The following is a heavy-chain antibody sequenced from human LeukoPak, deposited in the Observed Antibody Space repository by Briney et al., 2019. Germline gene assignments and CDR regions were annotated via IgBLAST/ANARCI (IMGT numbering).Heavy chain of an antibody. J-gene: IGHJ4*02. V-gene: IGHV3-48*02. CDR2: ISSSSNTI. CDR1: GFTFSSYS. Sequence: GGSLRLSCAASGFTFSSYSMNWVRQAPGRGLEWVSYISSSSNTIYYADSVKGRFTISRDNAKNSLYLQMNSLRDEDTAVYYCARRVGASXXXDYWGQGTLVTVSS. CDR3: ARRVGASXXXDY. D-gene: IGHD1-26*01.